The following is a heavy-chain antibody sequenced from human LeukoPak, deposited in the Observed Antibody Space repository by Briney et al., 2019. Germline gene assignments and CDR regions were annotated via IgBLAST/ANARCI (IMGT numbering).Heavy chain of an antibody. Sequence: GGSLRLSCAASGFTFTNHGMTWVRQAPGKGLEWVSVIRSSGLSAYYADSVKGRFTISRDNAKNTLYLQMNSLTVEDTAVYYCAKGGGNYDYFDFWGQGTLVTVSS. CDR1: GFTFTNHG. D-gene: IGHD3-16*01. V-gene: IGHV3-23*01. J-gene: IGHJ4*02. CDR3: AKGGGNYDYFDF. CDR2: IRSSGLSA.